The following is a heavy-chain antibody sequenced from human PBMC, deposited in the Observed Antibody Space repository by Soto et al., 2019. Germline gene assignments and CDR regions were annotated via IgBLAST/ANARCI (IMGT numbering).Heavy chain of an antibody. D-gene: IGHD6-13*01. CDR2: IWYDGSNK. CDR1: GFTFSSYG. V-gene: IGHV3-33*01. CDR3: ARRAGKGNYFDY. J-gene: IGHJ4*02. Sequence: GGSLRLSCAASGFTFSSYGMHWVRQAPGKGLEWVAVIWYDGSNKYYADSVKGRFTISRDNSKNTLYLQMNSLRAEDTAVYYCARRAGKGNYFDYWGQGTLVTVSS.